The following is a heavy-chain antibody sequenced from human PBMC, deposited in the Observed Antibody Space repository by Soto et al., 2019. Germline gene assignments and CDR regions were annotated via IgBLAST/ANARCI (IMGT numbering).Heavy chain of an antibody. CDR3: VKVGGSSSWYRFYFDY. D-gene: IGHD6-13*01. V-gene: IGHV3-30*18. J-gene: IGHJ4*02. CDR1: GFTFSSYA. CDR2: ISYDGSTI. Sequence: QVQLVESGGGVVQPGRSLRLSCVASGFTFSSYAMHWVRQAPGKGLEWVAVISYDGSTIYYADSVKGRFSISRDNSKNTLHLEMHNLRPEDTAVYYCVKVGGSSSWYRFYFDYWGQGTLVTVSS.